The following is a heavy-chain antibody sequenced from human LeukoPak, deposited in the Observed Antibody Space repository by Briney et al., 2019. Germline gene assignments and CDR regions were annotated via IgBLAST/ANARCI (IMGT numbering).Heavy chain of an antibody. CDR3: ARDFDWSFDY. CDR1: GFTFTSHS. V-gene: IGHV3-48*02. CDR2: ISVHSDII. D-gene: IGHD1-1*01. J-gene: IGHJ4*02. Sequence: GGSLRLSCAASGFTFTSHSMSWVRQAPGKGLEWVSYISVHSDIIHYVDSVKGRFTISRDNAKNSLYLEMNRLRDEDTAVYYCARDFDWSFDYWGQGILGTVSA.